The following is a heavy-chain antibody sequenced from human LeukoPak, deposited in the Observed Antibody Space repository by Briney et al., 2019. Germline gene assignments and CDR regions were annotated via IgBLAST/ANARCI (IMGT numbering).Heavy chain of an antibody. CDR1: GGTFSSYA. D-gene: IGHD6-19*01. V-gene: IGHV1-69*13. Sequence: ASVKVSCKASGGTFSSYAISWVRQAPGQGLEWMGGIIPIFGTANYAQKFQGRVTITADESTSTAYMELSSLRSEDTAVYYCARDLAEAGYYDTHYFDYWGQGTLVTVSS. CDR3: ARDLAEAGYYDTHYFDY. CDR2: IIPIFGTA. J-gene: IGHJ4*02.